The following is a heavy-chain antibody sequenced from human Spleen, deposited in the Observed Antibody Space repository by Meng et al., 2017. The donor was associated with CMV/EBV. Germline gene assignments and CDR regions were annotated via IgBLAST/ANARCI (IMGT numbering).Heavy chain of an antibody. J-gene: IGHJ3*02. CDR1: GFTFSTYA. CDR3: ARDPMAGGI. Sequence: GGSLRLSCAASGFTFSTYAMHWVRQAPGKGLEWVAVISFDGSNKYYADSVKGRFTISRDNSKNTLYLQMNSLRAEDTAVYYCARDPMAGGIWGQGTMVTVSS. CDR2: ISFDGSNK. V-gene: IGHV3-30-3*01. D-gene: IGHD3-10*02.